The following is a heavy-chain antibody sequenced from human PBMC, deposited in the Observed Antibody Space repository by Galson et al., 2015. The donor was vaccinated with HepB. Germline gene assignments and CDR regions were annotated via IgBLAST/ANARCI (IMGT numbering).Heavy chain of an antibody. V-gene: IGHV1-46*01. Sequence: SVKVSCKASGYTFTNKHMHWVRQAPGQGLEWMGIINPSGDSTTYAQKFQGRVTITADKSTSTAYMELSSLRSEDTAVYYCARGGDYGDYDYWGQGTLVTVSS. D-gene: IGHD4-17*01. CDR3: ARGGDYGDYDY. J-gene: IGHJ4*02. CDR2: INPSGDST. CDR1: GYTFTNKH.